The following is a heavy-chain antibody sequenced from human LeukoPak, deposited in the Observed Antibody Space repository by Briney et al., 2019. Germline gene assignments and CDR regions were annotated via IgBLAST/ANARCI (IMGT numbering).Heavy chain of an antibody. CDR3: AKTMMDLSNYPYFDY. V-gene: IGHV3-30*02. CDR2: IRYDGSNK. Sequence: PGGSQRLSCAASGFTFSSYGMHWVRQAPGKGLEWVAFIRYDGSNKYYADSVKGRFTISRDNSKNTLYLQMNSLRAEDTAVYYCAKTMMDLSNYPYFDYWGQGTLVTVSS. CDR1: GFTFSSYG. D-gene: IGHD4-11*01. J-gene: IGHJ4*02.